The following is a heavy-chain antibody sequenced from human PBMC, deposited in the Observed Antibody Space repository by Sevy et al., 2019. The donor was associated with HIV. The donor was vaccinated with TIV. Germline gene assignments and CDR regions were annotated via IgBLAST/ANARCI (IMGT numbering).Heavy chain of an antibody. D-gene: IGHD6-19*01. V-gene: IGHV4-39*01. CDR1: GASISSSGYY. CDR2: INYSGIT. J-gene: IGHJ4*02. CDR3: GGPILTYTSGWNYFDF. Sequence: SETLSLTCTVSGASISSSGYYWGWIRQPPGKGLEWIASINYSGITFYNPSLKSRVTISADTSENQFSLRLSSVTAADTAIYYCGGPILTYTSGWNYFDFWGQGTVVTVSS.